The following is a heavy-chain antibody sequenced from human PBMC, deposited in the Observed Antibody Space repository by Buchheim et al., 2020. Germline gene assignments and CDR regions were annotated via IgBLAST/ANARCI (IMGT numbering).Heavy chain of an antibody. V-gene: IGHV4-59*01. D-gene: IGHD6-13*01. J-gene: IGHJ4*02. CDR1: GGSISSYY. Sequence: QVQLQESGPGLVKPSETLSLTCTVSGGSISSYYWSWIRQPPGKGLEWIGYFYYSGSTNYNPSLKSRVTISVDTSKNQFSLKLSSVTAADTAVYYCARGRSIAAAGTGYYFDYWGQGTL. CDR3: ARGRSIAAAGTGYYFDY. CDR2: FYYSGST.